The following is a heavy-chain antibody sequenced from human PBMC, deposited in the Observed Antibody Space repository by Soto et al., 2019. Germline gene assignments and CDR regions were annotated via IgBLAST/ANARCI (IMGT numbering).Heavy chain of an antibody. V-gene: IGHV3-30*03. J-gene: IGHJ4*02. CDR3: ARVYGTAVAGFHYFDY. CDR1: GFTFSRYG. D-gene: IGHD6-19*01. Sequence: AGGSLRLSCAASGFTFSRYGMHWVRQAPGKGLEWVAVISYDGSNKYYADSVKGRFTISRDNSKNTLYLQMNSLRAEDTAVYYCARVYGTAVAGFHYFDYWGQGTLVTAPQ. CDR2: ISYDGSNK.